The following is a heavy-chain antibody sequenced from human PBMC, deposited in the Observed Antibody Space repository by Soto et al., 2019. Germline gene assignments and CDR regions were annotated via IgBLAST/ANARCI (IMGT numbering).Heavy chain of an antibody. CDR1: GFTFSSYA. Sequence: GGSLRLSCAASGFTFSSYAMSWVRQAPGKGLEWVSAISGSGGSTYYADSVKGRFTISRDNSKNTLYLQMNSLRAEDTAVYYCAKDRGRNYDFWSGGDYYGMDVWGQGTTVTVSS. J-gene: IGHJ6*02. D-gene: IGHD3-3*01. CDR2: ISGSGGST. V-gene: IGHV3-23*01. CDR3: AKDRGRNYDFWSGGDYYGMDV.